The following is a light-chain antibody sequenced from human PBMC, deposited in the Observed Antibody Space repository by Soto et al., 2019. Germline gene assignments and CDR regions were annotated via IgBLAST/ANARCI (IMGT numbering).Light chain of an antibody. CDR1: SSDVGSYNR. CDR2: EVS. V-gene: IGLV2-18*02. J-gene: IGLJ1*01. Sequence: QSALTQPPSVSGSPGQSVTIACTGTSSDVGSYNRVSWYQQPPGTAPKLMIYEVSNRPSGVPDRFSGSKSGNTASLTISGLQSEDEADYYCSSYTSSSTYVFGNRTKLTVL. CDR3: SSYTSSSTYV.